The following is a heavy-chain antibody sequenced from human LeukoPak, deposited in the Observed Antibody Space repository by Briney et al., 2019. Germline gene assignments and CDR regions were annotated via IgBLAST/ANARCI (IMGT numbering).Heavy chain of an antibody. J-gene: IGHJ5*02. V-gene: IGHV4-39*07. CDR3: VRSPKGTAVTANWFDP. Sequence: PSETLSLTCTVSGGSISGPSISGTNYYWGCVRQPPGKGLEWIGSIYYNGDIYSNPSLKSRVTMSQDMSTNQFSLKVSSVTAADTAVYYCVRSPKGTAVTANWFDPWGQGTLVTVSS. CDR2: IYYNGDI. D-gene: IGHD6-19*01. CDR1: GGSISGPSISGTNYY.